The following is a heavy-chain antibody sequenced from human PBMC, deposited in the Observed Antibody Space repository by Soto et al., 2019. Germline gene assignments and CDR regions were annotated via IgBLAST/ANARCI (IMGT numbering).Heavy chain of an antibody. V-gene: IGHV4-39*02. CDR2: IYYSGST. Sequence: SETLSLTCAVSGGSVSSTNHYWGWIRQTPGRGLEYIGNIYYSGSTYYNPSLKSRVTISVDTSKNQFSLKLTSVTAADTAVYYCARDKITGLFDYWGQGTLVTVSS. CDR1: GGSVSSTNHY. CDR3: ARDKITGLFDY. J-gene: IGHJ4*02. D-gene: IGHD2-8*02.